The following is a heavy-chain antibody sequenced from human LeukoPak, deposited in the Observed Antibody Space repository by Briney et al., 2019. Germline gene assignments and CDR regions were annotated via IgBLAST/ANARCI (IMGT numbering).Heavy chain of an antibody. J-gene: IGHJ4*02. CDR1: GYTFTSYD. CDR3: ARGPPNWGFDS. V-gene: IGHV1-8*01. CDR2: MSPASGNT. Sequence: GASVNVSCKASGYTFTSYDLNWVRRATGQGLEWMGWMSPASGNTGYAQEFQGRVTMTRDTSVSTAYMELNSLRSEDTAVYYCARGPPNWGFDSWGQGTLVTVSS. D-gene: IGHD7-27*01.